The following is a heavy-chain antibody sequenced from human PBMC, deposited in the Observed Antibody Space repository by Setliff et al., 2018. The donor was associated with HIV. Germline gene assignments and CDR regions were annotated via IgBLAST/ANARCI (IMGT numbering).Heavy chain of an antibody. CDR2: ISPHSDMR. D-gene: IGHD3-9*01. J-gene: IGHJ6*03. CDR3: AKGGTMTGRDHYYMDV. V-gene: IGHV3-9*01. Sequence: PGGSLRLSCKGSGFIFSSVDMHWVRQAPGKGLEWVSSISPHSDMRDYMDSVKGRFIISRDNAMNSLYLEMNSLTIDDTAFYYCAKGGTMTGRDHYYMDVWGKGTTVTVSS. CDR1: GFIFSSVD.